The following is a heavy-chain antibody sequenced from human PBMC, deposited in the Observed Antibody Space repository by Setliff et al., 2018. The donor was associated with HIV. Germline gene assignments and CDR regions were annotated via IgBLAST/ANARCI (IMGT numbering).Heavy chain of an antibody. V-gene: IGHV1-3*01. Sequence: GASVKVSCKASGYTFTTYAIFWVRQAPGQRLEWMGWINEASGNTKCSQKFQGRVTITRNTSISTAYMELSRLRSEDTAVYYCARFRKFQLVGALDYWGQGTLVTVSS. CDR3: ARFRKFQLVGALDY. CDR1: GYTFTTYA. D-gene: IGHD1-26*01. CDR2: INEASGNT. J-gene: IGHJ4*02.